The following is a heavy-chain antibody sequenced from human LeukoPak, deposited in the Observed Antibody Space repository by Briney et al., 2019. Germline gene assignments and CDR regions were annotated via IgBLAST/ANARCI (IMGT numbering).Heavy chain of an antibody. D-gene: IGHD4-17*01. CDR3: ARGGYGAYMG. CDR2: LNSDGSIT. CDR1: GLTFSTYW. J-gene: IGHJ4*02. Sequence: PGGSLRLPCAASGLTFSTYWMHWVRQAPGKGLVWVSGLNSDGSITGYVDSVKGRFTISRDNAKNTLYLQMNTLRAEDTAVYYCARGGYGAYMGWGQGNLVTVSS. V-gene: IGHV3-74*01.